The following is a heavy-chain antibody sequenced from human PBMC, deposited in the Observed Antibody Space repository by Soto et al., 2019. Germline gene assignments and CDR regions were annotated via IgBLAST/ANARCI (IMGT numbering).Heavy chain of an antibody. D-gene: IGHD3-9*01. J-gene: IGHJ4*02. Sequence: ESLKISCKGSGYSFTSYWISWVRQMPGKGLEWMGRIDPSDSYTNYSPSFQGHVTISADKSISTAYLQWSSLKASDTAMYYCARLTQRLGFYDILTGYPVDYWGQGTLVTVSS. CDR3: ARLTQRLGFYDILTGYPVDY. CDR1: GYSFTSYW. CDR2: IDPSDSYT. V-gene: IGHV5-10-1*01.